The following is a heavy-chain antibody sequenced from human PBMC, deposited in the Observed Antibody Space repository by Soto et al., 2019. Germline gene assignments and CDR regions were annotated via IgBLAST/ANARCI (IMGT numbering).Heavy chain of an antibody. D-gene: IGHD3-22*01. CDR3: ARDRDYYDSSGFYYYFDY. V-gene: IGHV4-59*01. CDR2: IYKSGST. J-gene: IGHJ4*02. Sequence: SETLSLTCTVSGGSISSYYWSWIRQPPGKGLEWIGYIYKSGSTNYNPSLKSRVTISVDTSKNQFSLKLSSVTAADTAVYYCARDRDYYDSSGFYYYFDYWGQGILVTVS. CDR1: GGSISSYY.